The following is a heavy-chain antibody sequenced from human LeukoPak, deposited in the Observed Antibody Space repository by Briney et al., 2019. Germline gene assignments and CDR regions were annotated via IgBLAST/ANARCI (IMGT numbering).Heavy chain of an antibody. CDR1: GFTFSSYW. Sequence: GSLRLSCAASGFTFSSYWMSWVRQAPGKGLEWVANIKQDGSEKYYVDSVKGRFTISRDNAKNSLYLQMNSLRAEDTAVYYCARDRDGSGSSDGFFDYWGQGTLVTVSS. J-gene: IGHJ4*02. CDR2: IKQDGSEK. V-gene: IGHV3-7*01. CDR3: ARDRDGSGSSDGFFDY. D-gene: IGHD3-10*01.